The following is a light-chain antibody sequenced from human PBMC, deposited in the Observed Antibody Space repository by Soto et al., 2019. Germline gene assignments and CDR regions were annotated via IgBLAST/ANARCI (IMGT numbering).Light chain of an antibody. CDR1: QSVSSSY. J-gene: IGKJ5*01. CDR2: GAS. Sequence: EIVLTQSPGTPSLSPGERATLSCRASQSVSSSYLAWYQQKPGQAPRLLIYGASSRATGIPDRFSGSGSGTDFTLTISRLEPEDFAVYYCQQYGSSPFGQGTRLEIK. CDR3: QQYGSSP. V-gene: IGKV3-20*01.